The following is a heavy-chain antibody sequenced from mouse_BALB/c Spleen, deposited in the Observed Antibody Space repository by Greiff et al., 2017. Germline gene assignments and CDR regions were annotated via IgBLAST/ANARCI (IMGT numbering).Heavy chain of an antibody. D-gene: IGHD1-1*01. CDR3: ARWDGSSPYYAMDY. Sequence: VQLKESGPELEKPGASVKISCKASGYSFTGYNMNWVKQSNGKSLEWIGNIDPYYGGTSYNQKFKGKATLTVDKSSSTAYMQLKSLTSEDSAVYYCARWDGSSPYYAMDYWGQGTSVTVSS. CDR2: IDPYYGGT. J-gene: IGHJ4*01. CDR1: GYSFTGYN. V-gene: IGHV1-39*01.